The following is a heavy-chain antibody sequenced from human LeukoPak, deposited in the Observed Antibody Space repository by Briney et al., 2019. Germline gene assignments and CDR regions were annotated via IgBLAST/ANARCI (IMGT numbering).Heavy chain of an antibody. CDR2: ISGGGVST. Sequence: GGSLRLSCAASGFRFSSYAMSWVRQAPGKGLEWVSAISGGGVSTYYADSVKGRFTVSRDNFNDTLYLQMNSLRVDDTAIYYCARDWFNDYWGQGTLVTVSS. V-gene: IGHV3-23*01. CDR3: ARDWFNDY. CDR1: GFRFSSYA. D-gene: IGHD3-9*01. J-gene: IGHJ4*02.